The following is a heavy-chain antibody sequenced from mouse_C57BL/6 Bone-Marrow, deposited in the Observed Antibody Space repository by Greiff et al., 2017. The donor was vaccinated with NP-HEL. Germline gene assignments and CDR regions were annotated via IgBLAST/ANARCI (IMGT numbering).Heavy chain of an antibody. CDR1: GYTFTSYG. CDR2: IYPRSGNT. CDR3: ASEIIGFYYYGSSLDWVAY. D-gene: IGHD1-1*01. V-gene: IGHV1-81*01. J-gene: IGHJ3*01. Sequence: VQLQQSGAELARPGASVKLSCKASGYTFTSYGISWVKQRTGQGLEWLGEIYPRSGNTYYNAKFKGKATLTADKSSSTAYMDLRRLTSEDSAVSFCASEIIGFYYYGSSLDWVAYWGQGTLVTVSA.